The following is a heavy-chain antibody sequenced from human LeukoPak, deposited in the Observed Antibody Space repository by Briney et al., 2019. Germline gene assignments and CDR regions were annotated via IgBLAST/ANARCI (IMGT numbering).Heavy chain of an antibody. CDR1: GFTFRSYW. J-gene: IGHJ4*02. Sequence: GGSLRLSCAASGFTFRSYWMSWVRQAPGKGLEWVSSLSSGSGSTYYADSVKGRFTISRHDYKNTLFLQMNSLRAEDTAIYFCAKDRESSSWYSAFDYWGQGALVTVSS. D-gene: IGHD6-13*01. CDR2: LSSGSGST. V-gene: IGHV3-23*01. CDR3: AKDRESSSWYSAFDY.